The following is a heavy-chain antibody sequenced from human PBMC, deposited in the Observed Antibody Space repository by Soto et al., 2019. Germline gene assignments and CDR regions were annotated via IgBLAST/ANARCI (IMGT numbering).Heavy chain of an antibody. V-gene: IGHV1-69*13. CDR1: GGTFSSYA. J-gene: IGHJ4*02. CDR2: IIPIFGTA. D-gene: IGHD3-16*02. CDR3: ARSPTMNDYVWGSYRYGFDY. Sequence: GASVKVSCKASGGTFSSYAISWVRQAPGQGLEWMGGIIPIFGTANYAQKFQGRVTITADESTSTAYMELSSLRSEDTAVYYCARSPTMNDYVWGSYRYGFDYWGQGTLVTVSS.